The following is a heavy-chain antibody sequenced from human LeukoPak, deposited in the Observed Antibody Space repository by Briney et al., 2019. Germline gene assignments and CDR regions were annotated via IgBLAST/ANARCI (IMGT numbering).Heavy chain of an antibody. J-gene: IGHJ3*02. D-gene: IGHD2/OR15-2a*01. V-gene: IGHV7-4-1*02. CDR2: INTNTGNP. CDR1: GYTFTSYG. CDR3: ASFNASAWGAFDI. Sequence: ASVKVSCKASGYTFTSYGISWVRQAPGQGLEWMGWINTNTGNPTYAQGFTGRFVFSLDTSVSTAYLQISGLKAADTAVYYCASFNASAWGAFDIWGQGTMVTVSS.